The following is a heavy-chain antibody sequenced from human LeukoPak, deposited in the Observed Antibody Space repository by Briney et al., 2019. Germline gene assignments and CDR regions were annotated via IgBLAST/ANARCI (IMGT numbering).Heavy chain of an antibody. CDR3: PSRTALY. CDR1: RFTASSYW. Sequence: GGSLRPAYAASRFTASSYWMHWIRQAPGKGLVWVSRINTDGSSTNYADSVKGRFTISRDNAMNTLYLQMNNLRAEDTAVYYCPSRTALYWGQGTLVSVSS. CDR2: INTDGSST. J-gene: IGHJ4*02. V-gene: IGHV3-74*01.